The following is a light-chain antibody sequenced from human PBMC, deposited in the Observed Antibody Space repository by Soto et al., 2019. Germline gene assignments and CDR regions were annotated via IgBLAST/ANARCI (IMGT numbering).Light chain of an antibody. CDR3: QRYNSPPLN. J-gene: IGKJ4*01. V-gene: IGKV1-27*01. CDR2: GAS. CDR1: QGISNY. Sequence: IQMTQSPSSLSASVGDRVTITCRASQGISNYLAWYQQKPGKVPKLLIFGASTLQSVVPSRFSGSGSGTDLTPTISSLQAEYVATYYCQRYNSPPLNFGGGTKVELK.